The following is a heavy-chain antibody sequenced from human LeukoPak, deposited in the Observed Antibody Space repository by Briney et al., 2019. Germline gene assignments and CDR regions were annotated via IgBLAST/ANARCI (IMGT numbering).Heavy chain of an antibody. V-gene: IGHV3-30-3*01. Sequence: TGRSLRLSCAASRSTFTGYAMHWVRQAPGKGLEWVALISYDGSNKYHADSVKGRFTISRDNSKNTLYLQMNSLRAEDTALYYCAKDMTTMVRGVISVGVFDYWGQGTLVTVSS. CDR2: ISYDGSNK. CDR3: AKDMTTMVRGVISVGVFDY. CDR1: RSTFTGYA. D-gene: IGHD3-10*01. J-gene: IGHJ4*02.